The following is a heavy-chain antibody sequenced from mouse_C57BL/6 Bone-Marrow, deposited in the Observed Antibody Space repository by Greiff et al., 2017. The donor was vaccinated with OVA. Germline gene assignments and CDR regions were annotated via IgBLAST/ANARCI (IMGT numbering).Heavy chain of an antibody. CDR1: GYTFTSYW. CDR2: INPSNGGT. Sequence: QVQLQQSGTELVKPGASVKLSCKASGYTFTSYWMHWVKQRPGQGLEWIGNINPSNGGTNYNEKFKSKATLTVDKSSSTAYMQLSSLTSEDSAVYYCASQRNFTTGDWYFDVWGTGTTVTVSS. V-gene: IGHV1-53*01. D-gene: IGHD2-12*01. CDR3: ASQRNFTTGDWYFDV. J-gene: IGHJ1*03.